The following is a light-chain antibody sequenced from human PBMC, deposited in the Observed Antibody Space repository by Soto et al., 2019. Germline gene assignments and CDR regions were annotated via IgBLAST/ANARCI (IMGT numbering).Light chain of an antibody. V-gene: IGKV3-20*01. CDR3: QQYGSSFT. CDR2: AAS. CDR1: QSVSSSY. Sequence: EIVLTQSPGTLSLSAGERATLSCRVSQSVSSSYLAWYRQKPGQAPRLLIYAASSRATGTPDRFSGSGSGTDFTLTISRLEPEDFAVYYCQQYGSSFTFGPGTKVDIK. J-gene: IGKJ3*01.